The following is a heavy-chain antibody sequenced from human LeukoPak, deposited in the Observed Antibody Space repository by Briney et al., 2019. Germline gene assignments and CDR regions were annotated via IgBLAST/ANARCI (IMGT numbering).Heavy chain of an antibody. V-gene: IGHV3-48*01. Sequence: GGSLRLSCEASGFIVSDYGMNWVRQAQGKGLEFVSYISSSGRTTFCADSVKGRFTISRDTAKNSLFLQMTSLGAEDTAMYYCASGYDFSDGSKRGFANWGQGTLVTVSS. D-gene: IGHD3-3*01. CDR1: GFIVSDYG. J-gene: IGHJ4*02. CDR2: ISSSGRTT. CDR3: ASGYDFSDGSKRGFAN.